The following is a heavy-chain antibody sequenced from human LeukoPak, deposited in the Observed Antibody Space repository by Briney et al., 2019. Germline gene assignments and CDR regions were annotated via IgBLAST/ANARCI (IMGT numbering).Heavy chain of an antibody. V-gene: IGHV4-28*01. Sequence: SETLSLACAVSGYSITSSSWWGWIRQPPGKGLEWIGYIYHSGTTYYNPSLQSRVTMSVDTSKNQFSLKLSSVTAVDTAVYYCARKENVYYYFDYWGQGTLVTVSS. CDR2: IYHSGTT. J-gene: IGHJ4*02. CDR1: GYSITSSSW. CDR3: ARKENVYYYFDY. D-gene: IGHD3-10*01.